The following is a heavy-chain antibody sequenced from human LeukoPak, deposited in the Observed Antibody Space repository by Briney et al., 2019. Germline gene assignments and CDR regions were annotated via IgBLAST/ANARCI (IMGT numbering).Heavy chain of an antibody. CDR3: ARRGDGYTPFDY. J-gene: IGHJ4*02. V-gene: IGHV4-39*01. CDR1: GGSISRSNYY. D-gene: IGHD5-24*01. CDR2: IYYSGST. Sequence: SETLSLTCRVSGGSISRSNYYWGWISQPPGKGLEWIGSIYYSGSTYYNSSLKSRVTISVDTSKNQFSLKLSSVTTADTALYYCARRGDGYTPFDYWGQGTLVTVSS.